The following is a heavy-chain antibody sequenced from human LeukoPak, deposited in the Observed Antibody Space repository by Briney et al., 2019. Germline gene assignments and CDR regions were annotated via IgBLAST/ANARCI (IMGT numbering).Heavy chain of an antibody. J-gene: IGHJ4*02. CDR2: IIPIFGTA. V-gene: IGHV1-69*13. CDR3: ARDQRTSAYYDFWSGFFDY. Sequence: SVKVSCKASGGTFSSYAISWVRQAPGQGLEWMGGIIPIFGTANYAQKFQGRVTITADESTSTAYMELRSLRSDDTAVYYCARDQRTSAYYDFWSGFFDYWGQGTLVTVSS. D-gene: IGHD3-3*01. CDR1: GGTFSSYA.